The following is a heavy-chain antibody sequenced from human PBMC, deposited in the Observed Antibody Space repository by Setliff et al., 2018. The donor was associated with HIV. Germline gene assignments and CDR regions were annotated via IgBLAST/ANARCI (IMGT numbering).Heavy chain of an antibody. V-gene: IGHV1-3*01. CDR2: INAGTGNT. CDR3: ARSLREYSYGSPDY. CDR1: GHRFTGLA. D-gene: IGHD5-18*01. Sequence: APVQVPCTAPGHRFTGLAIHWARQAPGQRFGWMGWINAGTGNTKYSQKFQDRVTISRDIHATTAYMELSSLRSEDTAIYYCARSLREYSYGSPDYWGPGTLVTVSS. J-gene: IGHJ4*02.